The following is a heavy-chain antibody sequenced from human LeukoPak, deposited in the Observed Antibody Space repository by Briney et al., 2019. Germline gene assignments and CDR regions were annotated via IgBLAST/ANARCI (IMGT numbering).Heavy chain of an antibody. J-gene: IGHJ5*02. V-gene: IGHV4-34*01. CDR2: INHSGSA. Sequence: SETLSLTCAVYGGSFSGYYWSWIRQPPGKGLDWIGEINHSGSADYNPSLKSRETISVDKSQNQFSLKLSSVPAADTVVYYCAPEHRIVVPAAITHAAHWFDPWGQGTLVTVSS. CDR1: GGSFSGYY. CDR3: APEHRIVVPAAITHAAHWFDP. D-gene: IGHD2-2*01.